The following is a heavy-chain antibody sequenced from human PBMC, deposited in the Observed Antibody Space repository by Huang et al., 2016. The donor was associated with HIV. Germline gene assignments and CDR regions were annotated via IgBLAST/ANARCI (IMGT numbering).Heavy chain of an antibody. Sequence: QVQLQESGRGLVKPSETLSLTCTVSGGSISSSFYYWGWIRQSPGKGLEWIGSMYDSGSTYYNPALKSRVTISADTSNSQFSLKLTSVTAADSAVYYCVRHRPNYDVWSGYYPYFDDWGQGTLVTVSS. D-gene: IGHD3-3*01. CDR3: VRHRPNYDVWSGYYPYFDD. CDR1: GGSISSSFYY. CDR2: MYDSGST. J-gene: IGHJ4*02. V-gene: IGHV4-39*01.